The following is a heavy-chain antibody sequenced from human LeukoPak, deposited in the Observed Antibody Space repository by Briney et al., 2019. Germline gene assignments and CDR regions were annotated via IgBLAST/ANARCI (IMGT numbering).Heavy chain of an antibody. J-gene: IGHJ4*02. CDR2: IDPSDSYT. D-gene: IGHD1-26*01. CDR3: ARRGSLSSAFDY. CDR1: GYSFTSYW. Sequence: GESLKISCKGSGYSFTSYWISWVRQMPGKGLEWMGRIDPSDSYTNYSPSFQGHVTISADKSISTAYLQWSSLKASDTAMYYCARRGSLSSAFDYWGQGTLVTVSS. V-gene: IGHV5-10-1*01.